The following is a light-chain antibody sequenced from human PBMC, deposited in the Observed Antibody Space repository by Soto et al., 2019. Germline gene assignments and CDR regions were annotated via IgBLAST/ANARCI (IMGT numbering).Light chain of an antibody. J-gene: IGLJ1*01. Sequence: QSALTQPRSVSGSPGQSVTISCTGTSSDVGGYNYVSWYQQHPGKAPKLMIYDVSKRPSGVPDRFSGSKSGNTASLTISGLQAEDEADYYCCSYAGSPLYVFGTWTKLTVL. CDR3: CSYAGSPLYV. CDR2: DVS. CDR1: SSDVGGYNY. V-gene: IGLV2-11*01.